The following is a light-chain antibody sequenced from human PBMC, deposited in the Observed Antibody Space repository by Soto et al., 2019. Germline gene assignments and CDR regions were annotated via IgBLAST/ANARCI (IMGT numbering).Light chain of an antibody. J-gene: IGLJ2*01. V-gene: IGLV6-57*04. CDR3: QSYDSSNHVV. CDR1: SGSIVSNY. CDR2: EDK. Sequence: LTQPHSVSESPGKTVTISCTRSSGSIVSNYVHWYQQRPGSAPTSVIYEDKHRPSGVPDRFSGSIDSSSNSASLTISGLKTEDEADYYCQSYDSSNHVVFGGGTKVTVL.